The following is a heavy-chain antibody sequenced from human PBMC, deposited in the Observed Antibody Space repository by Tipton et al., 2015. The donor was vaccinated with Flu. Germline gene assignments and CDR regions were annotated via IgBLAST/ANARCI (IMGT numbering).Heavy chain of an antibody. D-gene: IGHD6-6*01. Sequence: QLVQSGAEVKKPGASVKVSCKASGYTFTSYDINWVRQATGQGLEWMGWMNLNSGNTGYAQKLQGRVTMTRNTSISTAYMELSSLRSEDPAVYYCARGRGDEQLVPLGYYYYGMDVWGQGTTVPVSS. CDR2: MNLNSGNT. J-gene: IGHJ6*02. CDR1: GYTFTSYD. CDR3: ARGRGDEQLVPLGYYYYGMDV. V-gene: IGHV1-8*01.